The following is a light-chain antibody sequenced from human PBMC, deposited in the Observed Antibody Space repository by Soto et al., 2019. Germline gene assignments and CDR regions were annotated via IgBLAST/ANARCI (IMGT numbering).Light chain of an antibody. CDR2: SGS. J-gene: IGKJ5*01. Sequence: DIQMTQSPSSLFASVGGRGTLTCRASQTINIYVNWYQQKAGKAPKLLIHSGSSLQSGVPSRFSGSGSGTDFTLTISSLQPEDFASYYCPQSYSTPTVGPGTRLEIK. V-gene: IGKV1-39*01. CDR1: QTINIY. CDR3: PQSYSTPT.